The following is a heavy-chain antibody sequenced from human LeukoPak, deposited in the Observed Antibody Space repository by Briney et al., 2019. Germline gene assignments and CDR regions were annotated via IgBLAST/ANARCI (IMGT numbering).Heavy chain of an antibody. Sequence: SETLSLTCSVSGGSVSSGISYWSWIRQPPGKGLEWIGYIYYSGSTNYNPSLKSRVTISVDTSKNQFSLKLSSVTAADTAVYYCARHSPLWFGERAFDIWGQGTMATVSS. V-gene: IGHV4-61*01. CDR3: ARHSPLWFGERAFDI. CDR1: GGSVSSGISY. D-gene: IGHD3-10*01. J-gene: IGHJ3*02. CDR2: IYYSGST.